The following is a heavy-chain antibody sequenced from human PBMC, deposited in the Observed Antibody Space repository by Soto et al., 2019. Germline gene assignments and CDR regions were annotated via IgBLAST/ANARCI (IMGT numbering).Heavy chain of an antibody. V-gene: IGHV1-46*01. J-gene: IGHJ4*02. Sequence: QVQLVQSGAEVKKPGASVKVSCKASGYTFTNSYIHWVRQAPGQGLEWMALLNPNGGSTNYAQNFQGRVTVTRDTSMSTVYMELTSLTSEDTAVYYCARNLAAGDYWGQGTLVTVSS. CDR1: GYTFTNSY. D-gene: IGHD6-13*01. CDR3: ARNLAAGDY. CDR2: LNPNGGST.